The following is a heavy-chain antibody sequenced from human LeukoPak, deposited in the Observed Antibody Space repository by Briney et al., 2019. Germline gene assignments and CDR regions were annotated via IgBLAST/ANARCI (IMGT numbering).Heavy chain of an antibody. D-gene: IGHD6-19*01. Sequence: SETLSLTCTVSGGSLSSYHWSWIRQPPGKGLEWIGYIYYSGSTNYNPSLKRRVTISVDTSQNQFSLKLSSVTAADTAVYYCAREIASSSGWYGYYYYYYMDVWGKGTTVTVSS. J-gene: IGHJ6*03. V-gene: IGHV4-59*01. CDR3: AREIASSSGWYGYYYYYYMDV. CDR1: GGSLSSYH. CDR2: IYYSGST.